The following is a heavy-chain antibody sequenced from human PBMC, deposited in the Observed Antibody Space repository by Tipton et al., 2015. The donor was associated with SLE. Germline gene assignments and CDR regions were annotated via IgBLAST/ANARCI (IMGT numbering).Heavy chain of an antibody. V-gene: IGHV1-2*02. Sequence: QVQLVQSGPEVKKPGASVKVSCKTSGYSFTDYYIYWVRQAPGQGLEWMGWINPNTGGAKSAQNFQGRVTMTWDTSISTGYMDLNSLGSDDTAVYYCVIGGPYSSGWYFRGWLDPWGQGTLVIVSS. CDR1: GYSFTDYY. J-gene: IGHJ5*02. D-gene: IGHD6-19*01. CDR2: INPNTGGA. CDR3: VIGGPYSSGWYFRGWLDP.